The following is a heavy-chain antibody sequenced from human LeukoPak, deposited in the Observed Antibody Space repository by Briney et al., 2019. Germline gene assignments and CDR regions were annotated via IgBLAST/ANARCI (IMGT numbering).Heavy chain of an antibody. V-gene: IGHV4-59*01. J-gene: IGHJ3*02. D-gene: IGHD3-16*02. CDR2: INYSGST. CDR3: ARDIGAFDI. CDR1: GGSISSYY. Sequence: KPSETLSLTCTDSGGSISSYYWSWIRQPPGKGLEWIGYINYSGSTNYNPSLKSRVTISVDTSKNQFSLKLSSVTAADTAVYYCARDIGAFDIWGQGTMVTVSS.